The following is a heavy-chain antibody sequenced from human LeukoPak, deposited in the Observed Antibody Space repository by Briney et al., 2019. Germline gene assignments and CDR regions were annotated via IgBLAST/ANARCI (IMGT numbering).Heavy chain of an antibody. J-gene: IGHJ4*02. D-gene: IGHD4-17*01. CDR3: ARTYGDYSYYFDY. CDR1: GFTFSRYW. CDR2: INSDGSST. V-gene: IGHV3-74*01. Sequence: GGSLRLSCAASGFTFSRYWMHWVRQAPGKGLVWVSRINSDGSSTSYADSVKGRFTISRDNAKNTLYLQMNSLRAEDTAVYYCARTYGDYSYYFDYWGQGTLVTVSS.